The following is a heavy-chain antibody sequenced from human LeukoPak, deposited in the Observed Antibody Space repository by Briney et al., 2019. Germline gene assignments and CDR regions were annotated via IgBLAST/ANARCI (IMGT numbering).Heavy chain of an antibody. J-gene: IGHJ4*02. CDR2: IWYDGSNK. V-gene: IGHV3-33*01. CDR1: GFTFSSYG. CDR3: ARDVSAAMVRGLDY. D-gene: IGHD3-10*01. Sequence: HPGGSLRLSCAASGFTFSSYGMHWVRQAPGKGLEWVAVIWYDGSNKYYADSVKGRFTISRDNSKNTLYLQMNSLRAEDTAVYYCARDVSAAMVRGLDYWGQGTLVTVSS.